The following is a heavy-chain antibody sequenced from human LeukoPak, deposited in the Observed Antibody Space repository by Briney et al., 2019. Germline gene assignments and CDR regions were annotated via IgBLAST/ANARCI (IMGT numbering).Heavy chain of an antibody. V-gene: IGHV4-59*11. CDR1: GGSISSHY. Sequence: SETLSLTCTVSGGSISSHYWSWIRQPPGKGLEWIGYIYYSGSTNYNPSLKSRVTISVDTSKNQFSLKLSSVTAADTAVYYCARSLYRYYYCMDVWGKGTTVTVSS. CDR3: ARSLYRYYYCMDV. CDR2: IYYSGST. J-gene: IGHJ6*03. D-gene: IGHD1-14*01.